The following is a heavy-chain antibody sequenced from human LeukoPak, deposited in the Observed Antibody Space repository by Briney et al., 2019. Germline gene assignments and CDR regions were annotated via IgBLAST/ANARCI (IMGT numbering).Heavy chain of an antibody. V-gene: IGHV3-23*01. J-gene: IGHJ4*02. CDR3: AKEVVRGITFYDS. Sequence: PGGSLRLSCAASGFTVSSSYMSWVRQAPGKGLEWVSSISSSGGSTSYADSVKGRFTISRDNSNNILDLQMNSLRAVDTAVYYCAKEVVRGITFYDSWGQGTLVTVSS. D-gene: IGHD3-10*01. CDR1: GFTVSSSY. CDR2: ISSSGGST.